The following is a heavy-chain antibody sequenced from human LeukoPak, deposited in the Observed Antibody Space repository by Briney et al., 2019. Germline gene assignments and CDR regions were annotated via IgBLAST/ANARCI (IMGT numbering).Heavy chain of an antibody. CDR2: IIPIFGTA. D-gene: IGHD2-15*01. CDR3: ARDGSGGSCYEY. Sequence: ASVKVSCKASGGTFSSYAISWVLQAPGQGLEWMGGIIPIFGTANYAQKFQGRVTITADESTSTAYMELSSLRSEDTAVYYCARDGSGGSCYEYWGQGTLVTVSS. CDR1: GGTFSSYA. V-gene: IGHV1-69*13. J-gene: IGHJ4*02.